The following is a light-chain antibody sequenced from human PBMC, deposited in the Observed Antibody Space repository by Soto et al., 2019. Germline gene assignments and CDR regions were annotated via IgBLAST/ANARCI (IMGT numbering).Light chain of an antibody. J-gene: IGLJ1*01. V-gene: IGLV2-23*01. CDR2: KGT. CDR3: CSSAPESTYV. CDR1: SDDVGAYNS. Sequence: QSALAQAAAVSGCPGQSITISCTGTSDDVGAYNSVSWYQQLPHKAPQVILYKGTQRPSGVSSRFSGSTSGNAASLTISGLQADDEADYFCCSSAPESTYVFGTGTKVTVL.